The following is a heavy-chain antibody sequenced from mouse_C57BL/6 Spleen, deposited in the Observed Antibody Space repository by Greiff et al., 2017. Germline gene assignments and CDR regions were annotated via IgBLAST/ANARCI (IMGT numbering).Heavy chain of an antibody. Sequence: VQLQQSGPELVKPGASVKISCKASGYSFTGYYMNWVKQSPEKSLEWIGEINPSTGGTTYNQKFKAKATLTVDKSSSTAYMQLKSLTSEDSAVYYCARGGTIYDGYYKDFDVWGTGTTVTVAS. J-gene: IGHJ1*03. CDR2: INPSTGGT. CDR3: ARGGTIYDGYYKDFDV. CDR1: GYSFTGYY. D-gene: IGHD2-3*01. V-gene: IGHV1-42*01.